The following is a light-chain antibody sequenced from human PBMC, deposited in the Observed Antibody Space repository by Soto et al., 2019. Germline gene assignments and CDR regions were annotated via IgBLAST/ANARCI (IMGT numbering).Light chain of an antibody. CDR3: QQYGSSST. Sequence: EIVLTQSPGTLSLSPGERATLSCRASQSVSSSYLAWYQQKPGQAPRLLIYGASSRATGFPDRFSGSGSGTDFTLTISRLEPEDFAVYYCQQYGSSSTFGQGTKVEIK. CDR2: GAS. J-gene: IGKJ1*01. V-gene: IGKV3-20*01. CDR1: QSVSSSY.